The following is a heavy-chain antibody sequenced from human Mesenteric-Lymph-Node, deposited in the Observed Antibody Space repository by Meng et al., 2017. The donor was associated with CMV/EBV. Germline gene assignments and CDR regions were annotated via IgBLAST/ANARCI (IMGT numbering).Heavy chain of an antibody. J-gene: IGHJ4*02. CDR1: GFTLSNYA. Sequence: GGSLRLSCVTSGFTLSNYAMNWVRQVPGKGLEWVSGITGSGDNTFYTDSVKGRFTISRDDSQDTVYLQMNSLRAEDTALYYCAKDRWYTSLSVIDFWGQGTLVTVSS. D-gene: IGHD4-23*01. V-gene: IGHV3-23*01. CDR2: ITGSGDNT. CDR3: AKDRWYTSLSVIDF.